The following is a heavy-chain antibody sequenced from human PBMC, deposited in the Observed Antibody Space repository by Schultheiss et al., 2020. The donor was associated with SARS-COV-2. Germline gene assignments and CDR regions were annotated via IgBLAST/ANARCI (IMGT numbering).Heavy chain of an antibody. CDR3: ASVEHANYYYYYGMDV. J-gene: IGHJ6*02. V-gene: IGHV1-58*01. Sequence: SVKVSCKASGFTFTSSAVQWVRQARGQRLEWIGWIVVGSGNTNYAQKFQERVTITRDMSTSTAYMELSSLRSEDTAVYYCASVEHANYYYYYGMDVWGQGTTVTVSS. CDR2: IVVGSGNT. CDR1: GFTFTSSA.